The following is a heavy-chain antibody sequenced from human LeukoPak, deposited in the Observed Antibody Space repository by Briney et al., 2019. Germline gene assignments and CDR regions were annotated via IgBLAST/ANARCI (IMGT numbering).Heavy chain of an antibody. CDR3: AAQTRSAVAGTGDY. J-gene: IGHJ4*02. Sequence: PGGSLRLSCAASGFTFSSYAMSWVRQAPGKGLEWVSAISGSGGSTYYADSVKGRFTISRDNSKNTLYLQMNSLRVEDTAVYYCAAQTRSAVAGTGDYWGQGTLVTVSS. CDR2: ISGSGGST. V-gene: IGHV3-23*01. CDR1: GFTFSSYA. D-gene: IGHD6-19*01.